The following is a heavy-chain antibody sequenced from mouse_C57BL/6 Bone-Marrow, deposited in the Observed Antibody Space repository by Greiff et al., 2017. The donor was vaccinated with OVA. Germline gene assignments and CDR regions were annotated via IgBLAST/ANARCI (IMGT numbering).Heavy chain of an antibody. CDR3: ARQGGLYYFDY. J-gene: IGHJ2*01. Sequence: EVQLVESGGGLVQPGGSLKLSCAASGFTFSDYYMYWVRQTPEKRLEWVAYISNGGGSTYYPDTVKGRFTISRDNAKNTLYLQMSRRKSEDTAMYYCARQGGLYYFDYWGQGTTLTVSS. CDR2: ISNGGGST. V-gene: IGHV5-12*01. CDR1: GFTFSDYY.